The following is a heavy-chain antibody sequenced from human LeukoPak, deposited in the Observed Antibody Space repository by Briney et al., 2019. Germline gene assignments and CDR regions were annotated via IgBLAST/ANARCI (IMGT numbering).Heavy chain of an antibody. Sequence: ASVKVSCKASGYTFTSYGISWVRQAPGQGLEWMGWISVYNGNTNYAQKLHGRVTMTTDTSTSTAYMELRSLRSDDTAVYYCARGVTMVRGVPAVFDYWGQGTLVSVSS. J-gene: IGHJ4*02. CDR2: ISVYNGNT. CDR3: ARGVTMVRGVPAVFDY. V-gene: IGHV1-18*01. D-gene: IGHD3-10*01. CDR1: GYTFTSYG.